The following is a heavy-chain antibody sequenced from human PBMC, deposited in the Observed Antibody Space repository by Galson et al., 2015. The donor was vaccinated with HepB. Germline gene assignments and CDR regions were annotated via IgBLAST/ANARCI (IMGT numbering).Heavy chain of an antibody. V-gene: IGHV5-51*01. Sequence: QSGAEVKKPGESLKISCKGSGYSFTSYWIGWVRQMPGKGLEWMGIIYPGDSDTRYSPSFQGQVTISADKSISTAHLQWSSLKASDTAMYYCVRRYCTSTSCYPGFDYWGQGTLVTVSS. CDR3: VRRYCTSTSCYPGFDY. CDR1: GYSFTSYW. CDR2: IYPGDSDT. J-gene: IGHJ4*02. D-gene: IGHD2-2*01.